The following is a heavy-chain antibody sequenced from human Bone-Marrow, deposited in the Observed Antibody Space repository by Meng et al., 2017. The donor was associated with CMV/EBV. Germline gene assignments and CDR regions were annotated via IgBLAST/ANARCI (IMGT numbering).Heavy chain of an antibody. Sequence: GGSLRLSCVASGFTFSSYGMHWVRQAPGKGLEWVAFIRYDGSYKYYADSVKGRFTISRDNSKNTLYLQMNSLRAEDTAVYYCAIVGATDLLHAFYIWGQGKMVTV. CDR2: IRYDGSYK. V-gene: IGHV3-30*02. CDR3: AIVGATDLLHAFYI. CDR1: GFTFSSYG. D-gene: IGHD1-26*01. J-gene: IGHJ3*02.